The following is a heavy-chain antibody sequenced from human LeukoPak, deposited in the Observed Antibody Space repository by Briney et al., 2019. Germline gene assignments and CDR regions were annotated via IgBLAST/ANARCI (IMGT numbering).Heavy chain of an antibody. D-gene: IGHD5-18*01. Sequence: KASETLSLTCTVSGGSISSSYWSWIRQPAGKGLEWIGRIFTSGSTSYNPSLKSRVTISVDTSKNHFSLNLTSVTAADTAVYYCARHGRTAMVDGYFDYWGPGTLVTVSS. V-gene: IGHV4-4*07. CDR1: GGSISSSY. J-gene: IGHJ4*02. CDR2: IFTSGST. CDR3: ARHGRTAMVDGYFDY.